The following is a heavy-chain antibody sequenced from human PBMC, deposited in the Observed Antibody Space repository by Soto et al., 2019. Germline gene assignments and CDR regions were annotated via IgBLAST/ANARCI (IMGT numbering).Heavy chain of an antibody. Sequence: GGSLRLSCAATGFAFSTYGMHWVRQAPGKGREWVAAISYDGNEKYYADSLQGRFTISRDNSKNALYLQVNSLRGEDTAVYYCARGVSAGVDYWGQGTLVTVSS. CDR2: ISYDGNEK. V-gene: IGHV3-30*03. J-gene: IGHJ4*02. D-gene: IGHD1-26*01. CDR3: ARGVSAGVDY. CDR1: GFAFSTYG.